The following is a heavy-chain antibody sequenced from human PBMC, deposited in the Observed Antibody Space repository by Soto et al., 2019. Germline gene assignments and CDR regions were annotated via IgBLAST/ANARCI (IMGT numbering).Heavy chain of an antibody. Sequence: GGSLRLSCAASGFSFSSNWMHWVRQAPGKGLVWVSRINTDGTTTNYADSVKGRFTISRDNAKNTLYLQMNSLRAEDTAVYYCTRFGNYYDSSGFLYWGQGTLVTVSS. D-gene: IGHD3-22*01. CDR3: TRFGNYYDSSGFLY. CDR2: INTDGTTT. J-gene: IGHJ4*02. V-gene: IGHV3-74*01. CDR1: GFSFSSNW.